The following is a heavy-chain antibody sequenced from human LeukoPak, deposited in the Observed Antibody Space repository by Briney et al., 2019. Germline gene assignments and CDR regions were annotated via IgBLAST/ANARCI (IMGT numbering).Heavy chain of an antibody. V-gene: IGHV1-2*02. J-gene: IGHJ4*02. CDR1: GYTFTDYF. CDR3: ARDRSSGYSNR. Sequence: ASVKVSCKASGYTFTDYFLHWVRQAPGQGLEWMGWINPNSGGTGYAQKFQGRVTMTRDTSISTAYMELNSLTSDDTAIYYCARDRSSGYSNRWGQGSLVTVSS. D-gene: IGHD6-13*01. CDR2: INPNSGGT.